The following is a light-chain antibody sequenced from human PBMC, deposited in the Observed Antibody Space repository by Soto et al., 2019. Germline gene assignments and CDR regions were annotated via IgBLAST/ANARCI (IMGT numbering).Light chain of an antibody. Sequence: QSVLTQPASVSGSPGQSITISCTGTSSTVGGFNVVSWYQQHPGKAPKVIIYEGIKRPSGVPDRFSGSKSGNTASLTVSGLQAEDEADYYCSSYAGSKVVFGGGTKLTVL. CDR2: EGI. CDR3: SSYAGSKVV. J-gene: IGLJ2*01. V-gene: IGLV2-14*02. CDR1: SSTVGGFNV.